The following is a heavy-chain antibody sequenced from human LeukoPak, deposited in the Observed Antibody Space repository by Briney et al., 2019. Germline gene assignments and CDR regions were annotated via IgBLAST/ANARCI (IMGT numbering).Heavy chain of an antibody. CDR2: IYTSGST. CDR1: GGSISSYY. D-gene: IGHD2-15*01. V-gene: IGHV4-4*07. J-gene: IGHJ5*02. CDR3: ARYCSGGSCYPGRNWFDP. Sequence: SETLSLTCTVSGGSISSYYWSWIRQPAGKGLEWIGRIYTSGSTNYNPSLKSRVTISVDTSKNQFSLKLSSVTAADTAVYYCARYCSGGSCYPGRNWFDPWGQGTLVTVSS.